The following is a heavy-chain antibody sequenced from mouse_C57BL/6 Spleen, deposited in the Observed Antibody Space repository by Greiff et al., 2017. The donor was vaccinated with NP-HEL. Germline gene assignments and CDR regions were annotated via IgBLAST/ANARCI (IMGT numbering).Heavy chain of an antibody. D-gene: IGHD2-10*01. J-gene: IGHJ2*01. Sequence: EVNLVESGGGLVKPGGSLKLSCAASGFTFSSYAMSWVRQTPEKRLEWVATISDGGSYTYYPDNVKGRFTISRDNAKNNLYLQMSHLKSEDTAMYYCAREGAYSYFDYWGQGTTLTVSS. V-gene: IGHV5-4*01. CDR2: ISDGGSYT. CDR1: GFTFSSYA. CDR3: AREGAYSYFDY.